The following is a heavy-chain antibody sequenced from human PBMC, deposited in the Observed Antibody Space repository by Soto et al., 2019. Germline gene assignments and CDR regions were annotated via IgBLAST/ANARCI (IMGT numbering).Heavy chain of an antibody. Sequence: GVSLRLSCAASGFTFSSYSMNWVRQAPGKGLEWVSYISSSSSTIYYADSVKGRFTISRDNAKNSLYLQMNSLRDEDTAVYYCARTGYDDILTGYYFVNRFDPWGQGTLVTVSS. CDR3: ARTGYDDILTGYYFVNRFDP. CDR1: GFTFSSYS. J-gene: IGHJ5*02. CDR2: ISSSSSTI. V-gene: IGHV3-48*02. D-gene: IGHD3-9*01.